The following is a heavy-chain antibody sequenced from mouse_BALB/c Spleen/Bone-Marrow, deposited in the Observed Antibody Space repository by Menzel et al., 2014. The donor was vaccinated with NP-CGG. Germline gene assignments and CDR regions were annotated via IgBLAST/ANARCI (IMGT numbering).Heavy chain of an antibody. CDR3: ARHGFYYAMDY. Sequence: EVKLQESGGGLVQPGESLKLSCESNEYVFPSHDMSWVRKTPEKRLELVAAINSDGGITNYPDTMERRFTISRDNTKKTLYLQMSSLRSEDTALYYCARHGFYYAMDYWGQGTSVTVSS. J-gene: IGHJ4*01. CDR2: INSDGGIT. V-gene: IGHV5-2*01. CDR1: EYVFPSHD.